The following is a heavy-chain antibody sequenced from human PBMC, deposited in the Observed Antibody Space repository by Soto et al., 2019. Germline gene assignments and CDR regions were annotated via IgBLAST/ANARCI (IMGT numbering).Heavy chain of an antibody. CDR3: ARTNTYYYDSSGYYDY. J-gene: IGHJ4*02. V-gene: IGHV1-69*01. D-gene: IGHD3-22*01. CDR1: GGTFSSYA. CDR2: IIPIFGTA. Sequence: QVQLVQAGAEVKKPGSSVKVSCKASGGTFSSYAISWVRQAPGQGLEWMGGIIPIFGTANYAQKFQGRVTITADESTSTAYMELSSLRSEDTVVYYCARTNTYYYDSSGYYDYWGQGTLVTVSS.